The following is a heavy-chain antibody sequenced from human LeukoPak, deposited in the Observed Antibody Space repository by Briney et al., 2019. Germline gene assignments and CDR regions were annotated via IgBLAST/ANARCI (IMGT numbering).Heavy chain of an antibody. V-gene: IGHV3-33*08. Sequence: GGSLRLSCAASGFTFSAYGIHWVRQAPGKGLEWVAGNNQYNVESVKGRFTISRDGSKNTVYLQMNSLAVEDTAVYYCARDPPRVRNSWGDGFDVWGQGTTVTVSS. CDR1: GFTFSAYG. CDR2: NNQ. CDR3: ARDPPRVRNSWGDGFDV. D-gene: IGHD4-23*01. J-gene: IGHJ6*02.